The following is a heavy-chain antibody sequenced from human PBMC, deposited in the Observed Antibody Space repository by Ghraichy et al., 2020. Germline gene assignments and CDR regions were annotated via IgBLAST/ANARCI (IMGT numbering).Heavy chain of an antibody. CDR1: GFTFTGHA. J-gene: IGHJ6*02. D-gene: IGHD3-10*01. Sequence: GGSLRLSCAASGFTFTGHAMSWVRQAPGKGLEWVSSISATGVTTNYADSVKGRFTISKDSSKNTLFLQMSSLRAGDTAVYYCALSMLRVRGGMDVWGQGTTVTVSS. V-gene: IGHV3-23*01. CDR2: ISATGVTT. CDR3: ALSMLRVRGGMDV.